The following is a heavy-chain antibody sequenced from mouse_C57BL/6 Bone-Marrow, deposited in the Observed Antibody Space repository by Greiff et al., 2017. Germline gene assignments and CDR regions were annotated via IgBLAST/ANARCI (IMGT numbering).Heavy chain of an antibody. J-gene: IGHJ2*01. Sequence: VQLKQSGPELVKPGASVKISCTASGYTFTDYYMNWVKQSHGKSLEWIGDINPNNGGTSYNQKFKGKTTLTVDKSSSTAYMELRSLTSEDSAVYYCARRDYYGSSHFDYWGQGTTLPVSS. CDR1: GYTFTDYY. CDR3: ARRDYYGSSHFDY. D-gene: IGHD1-1*01. V-gene: IGHV1-26*01. CDR2: INPNNGGT.